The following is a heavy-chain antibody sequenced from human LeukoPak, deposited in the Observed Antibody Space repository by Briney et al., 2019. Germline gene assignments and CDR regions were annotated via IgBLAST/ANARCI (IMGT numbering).Heavy chain of an antibody. V-gene: IGHV1-24*01. CDR1: GYTRTELS. J-gene: IGHJ4*02. CDR2: FDPEDGET. D-gene: IGHD3-3*01. CDR3: ATAGRFLEWRRPDY. Sequence: ASVKVSCKVSGYTRTELSMHWVRQAPGKGLEWMGGFDPEDGETIYAQKFQGRVTMTEDTSTDTAYMELSSLRSEDTAVYYCATAGRFLEWRRPDYWGQGTLVTVSS.